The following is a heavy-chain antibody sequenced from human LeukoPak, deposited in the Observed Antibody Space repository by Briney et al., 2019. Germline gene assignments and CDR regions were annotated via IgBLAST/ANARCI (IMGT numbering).Heavy chain of an antibody. D-gene: IGHD6-13*01. CDR3: ARAAAGYYYYMDV. J-gene: IGHJ6*03. CDR1: GFTFSSYA. V-gene: IGHV3-23*01. Sequence: GGSLRLSCAASGFTFSSYAMSWVRQAPGKGLEWVSAISGSGGGTYYADSVKGRFTISRDNSKNTLYLQMNSLRAQDTAVYYCARAAAGYYYYMDVWGKGTTVTVSS. CDR2: ISGSGGGT.